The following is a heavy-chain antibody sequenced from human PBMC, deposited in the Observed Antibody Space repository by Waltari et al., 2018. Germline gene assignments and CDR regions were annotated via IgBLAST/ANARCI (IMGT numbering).Heavy chain of an antibody. Sequence: QVQLVESGGGVVQPGRSVRLSCAASGFTFSSYALYWVRQAPGKGLGWVAVISYAGSNKYYTDPVKGRFTISRDNSKNTLYLEMNSLRAEDTAVYYCARDQRSVTTLDYWGQGTLVTVSS. CDR1: GFTFSSYA. CDR3: ARDQRSVTTLDY. D-gene: IGHD4-17*01. J-gene: IGHJ4*02. CDR2: ISYAGSNK. V-gene: IGHV3-30-3*01.